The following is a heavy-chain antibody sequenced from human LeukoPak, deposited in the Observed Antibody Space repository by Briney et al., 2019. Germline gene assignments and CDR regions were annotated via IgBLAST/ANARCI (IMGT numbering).Heavy chain of an antibody. CDR3: ARESCITGSLCYMDV. D-gene: IGHD1-20*01. V-gene: IGHV4-59*01. CDR2: IFYSGGT. CDR1: SGSISSYY. Sequence: PSETLSLTCTVSSGSISSYYWSWIRQPPGKGLEWIGDIFYSGGTTYNPSLKSRVTMSVNPSKNQFSLKLSSVTADDPAGYYCARESCITGSLCYMDVWGRGTPVTVSS. J-gene: IGHJ6*03.